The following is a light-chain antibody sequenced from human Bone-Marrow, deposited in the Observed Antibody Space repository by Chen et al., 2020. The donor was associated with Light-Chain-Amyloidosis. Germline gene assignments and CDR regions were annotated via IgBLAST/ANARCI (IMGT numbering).Light chain of an antibody. CDR1: TSNIGENF. CDR2: END. CDR3: GSWDDSRTAGV. Sequence: QSVLTQPPSVSAAPGQKVIISCSGSTSNIGENFVSWYQQLPGSAPKLLIYENDQRSSGIPKRFSGSTSGTSATLAITGLQTGDEADYYCGSWDDSRTAGVFGGGTRVTVL. V-gene: IGLV1-51*01. J-gene: IGLJ2*01.